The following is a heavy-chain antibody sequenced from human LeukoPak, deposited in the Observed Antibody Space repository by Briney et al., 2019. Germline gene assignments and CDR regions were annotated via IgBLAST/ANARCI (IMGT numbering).Heavy chain of an antibody. D-gene: IGHD2-21*02. CDR3: AKVGGDSGRYFDY. CDR2: IRDSGNST. J-gene: IGHJ4*02. Sequence: PGGSLRLSCSASGFTFSIYAMNWVRQAPGEGVEGVSTIRDSGNSTYYADSVKGRFTISKDNSKNTLYLQMNSLRAEDTAVYYCAKVGGDSGRYFDYWGQGTLVTVSS. V-gene: IGHV3-23*01. CDR1: GFTFSIYA.